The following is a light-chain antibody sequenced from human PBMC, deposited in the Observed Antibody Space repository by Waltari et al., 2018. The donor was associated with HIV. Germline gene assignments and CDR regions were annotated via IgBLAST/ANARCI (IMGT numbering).Light chain of an antibody. V-gene: IGKV1-5*03. CDR1: QSINSW. CDR2: KAS. J-gene: IGKJ1*01. Sequence: DIPMTQSPSTLSASVGDRVTITCRASQSINSWLAWYQQKPGAAPKLLIYKASNLESGVPSRFSGSGFGTEFTLTISSLQPDDFATYYCQQYNRYSWTFGQGTKVDIK. CDR3: QQYNRYSWT.